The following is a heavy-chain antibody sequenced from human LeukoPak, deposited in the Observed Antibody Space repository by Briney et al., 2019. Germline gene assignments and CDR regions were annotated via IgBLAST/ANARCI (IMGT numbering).Heavy chain of an antibody. CDR1: GFTFSSYA. CDR3: VKGSKTSRPYYFDY. V-gene: IGHV3-23*01. CDR2: ITGSGDDT. J-gene: IGHJ4*02. Sequence: GGSLRLSCAASGFTFSSYAMSWVRQTPEKGLEWVSAITGSGDDTFHADSVKGRFTISRDNSRNTLYLQMNSLRAEDTAVYHRVKGSKTSRPYYFDYWGQGALVTVSS.